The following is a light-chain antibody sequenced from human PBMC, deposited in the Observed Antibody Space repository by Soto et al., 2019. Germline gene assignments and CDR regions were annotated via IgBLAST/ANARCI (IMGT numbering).Light chain of an antibody. J-gene: IGKJ1*01. Sequence: EIVMTQSPGTLSLSLGEAATLSCRASQSVSGSYLAWYQQKPGQAPRLVIYDASTRATGIPDRFRGSGSGTDFTLTISRLEPEDFAVYYCYQYDTSPWTFGQGTKVEIK. CDR3: YQYDTSPWT. V-gene: IGKV3-20*01. CDR2: DAS. CDR1: QSVSGSY.